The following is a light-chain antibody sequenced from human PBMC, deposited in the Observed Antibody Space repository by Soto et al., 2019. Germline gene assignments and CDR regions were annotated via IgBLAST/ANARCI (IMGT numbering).Light chain of an antibody. CDR3: GTWDSSLSAGDV. J-gene: IGLJ2*01. V-gene: IGLV1-51*02. CDR1: SSNIGNNY. CDR2: ENN. Sequence: QSVLTQPPSVSAAPGQKVTISCSGSSSNIGNNYVSWYQQLPGTAPKLLIYENNKRPSGIPDRFSGSKSGTSATLGITGLQTGDGADYYCGTWDSSLSAGDVFGGGTKLTVL.